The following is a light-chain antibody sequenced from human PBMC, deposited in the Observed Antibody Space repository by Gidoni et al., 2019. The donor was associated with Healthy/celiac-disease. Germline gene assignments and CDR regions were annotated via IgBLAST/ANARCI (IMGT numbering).Light chain of an antibody. Sequence: EIVLKLSPATLSLSPGERATLSCRASQSVSSYLAWYQQKPGQAPRLLIYDASNRATGIPARFSGSGSGTDFTLTISSLEPEDFAVYYCQQRSNWPPVTFGQGTKLEIK. CDR1: QSVSSY. V-gene: IGKV3-11*01. CDR2: DAS. J-gene: IGKJ2*01. CDR3: QQRSNWPPVT.